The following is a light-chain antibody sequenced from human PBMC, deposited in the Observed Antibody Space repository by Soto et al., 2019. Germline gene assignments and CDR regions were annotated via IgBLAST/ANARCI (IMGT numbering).Light chain of an antibody. J-gene: IGKJ4*01. V-gene: IGKV1-9*01. Sequence: DIQLTQSPSFLSASVGDRVTITCRASQGIGSYFAWYQLKPGNAPKLLIYDVSTLQSGVASRFSGSGSRTEFTLTISSLQPEDFATYFCQQFDSYPLTFGGGTKVEIK. CDR1: QGIGSY. CDR3: QQFDSYPLT. CDR2: DVS.